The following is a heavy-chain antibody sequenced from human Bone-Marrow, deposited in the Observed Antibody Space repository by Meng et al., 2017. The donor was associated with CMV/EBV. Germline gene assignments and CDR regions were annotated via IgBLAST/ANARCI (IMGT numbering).Heavy chain of an antibody. Sequence: SGTLSLTCTASGGSISSSTYYWGWTRQPPGKGLEWIGSIYYSGSTFYNPSLMSRITISVDTSKNQFSLKLNSVTAADTARYYCAREGRGYSGYYDYWGQGTLVTVSS. CDR1: GGSISSSTYY. V-gene: IGHV4-39*07. J-gene: IGHJ4*02. D-gene: IGHD5-12*01. CDR2: IYYSGST. CDR3: AREGRGYSGYYDY.